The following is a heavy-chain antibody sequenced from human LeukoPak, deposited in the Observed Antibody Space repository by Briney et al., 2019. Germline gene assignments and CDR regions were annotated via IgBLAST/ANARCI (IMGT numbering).Heavy chain of an antibody. J-gene: IGHJ4*02. CDR2: IYYSGNT. CDR3: ARERDYGDY. Sequence: SETLSLTCSVSGGSISCSGCYWGWIRQPPGKGLEWIGNIYYSGNTYYNPSLKSRVTISLDTSKNQFSLKLRSMTAADTAVYYCARERDYGDYWGQGTLVTVSS. V-gene: IGHV4-39*07. CDR1: GGSISCSGCY.